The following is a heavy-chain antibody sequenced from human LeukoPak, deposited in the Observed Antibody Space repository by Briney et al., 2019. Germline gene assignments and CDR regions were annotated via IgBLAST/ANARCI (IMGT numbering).Heavy chain of an antibody. CDR2: IYYSGST. CDR1: GGSISSSSYY. CDR3: ARRSSPYNWFDP. D-gene: IGHD6-19*01. V-gene: IGHV4-39*01. J-gene: IGHJ5*02. Sequence: SKTLSLTCTVSGGSISSSSYYWGWIRQPPGKGLEWIGSIYYSGSTYYNPSLKSRVTISVDTSKNQFSLKLSSVTAADTAVYYCARRSSPYNWFDPWGQGTLVTVSS.